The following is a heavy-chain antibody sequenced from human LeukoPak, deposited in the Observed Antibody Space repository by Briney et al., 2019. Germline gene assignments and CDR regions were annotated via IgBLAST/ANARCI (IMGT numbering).Heavy chain of an antibody. V-gene: IGHV3-7*03. CDR2: IKQDGSEE. CDR1: GFTISSYW. J-gene: IGHJ4*02. CDR3: ARRYFDY. Sequence: PGGSLRLSCVASGFTISSYWMHWVRQAPGKGLEWVANIKQDGSEEYYVDSVKGRFTISRDNAKNSLYLQMNSLRVEDTAVYYCARRYFDYWGQGILVTVSS.